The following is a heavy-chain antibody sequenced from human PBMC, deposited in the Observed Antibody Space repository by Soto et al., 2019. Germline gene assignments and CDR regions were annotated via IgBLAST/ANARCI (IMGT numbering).Heavy chain of an antibody. CDR3: ARLPKEDYYDSSGYPYYYYYGMDV. D-gene: IGHD3-22*01. V-gene: IGHV4-39*01. J-gene: IGHJ6*02. CDR2: IYYSGST. Sequence: SETLSLTCTVSGGSISSSSSYWGWIRQPPGKGLEWIGSIYYSGSTYYNPSLKSRVTISVDTSKNQFSLKLSSVTAADTAVYYCARLPKEDYYDSSGYPYYYYYGMDVWGQGTTVT. CDR1: GGSISSSSSY.